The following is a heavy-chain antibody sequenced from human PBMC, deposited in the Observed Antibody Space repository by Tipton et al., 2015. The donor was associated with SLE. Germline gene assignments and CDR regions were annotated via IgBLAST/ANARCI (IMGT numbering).Heavy chain of an antibody. CDR3: ARVVGVTDYFDF. CDR1: GFTFSIYG. V-gene: IGHV3-30*19. J-gene: IGHJ4*01. CDR2: ISYDGSNN. Sequence: SLRLSCAASGFTFSIYGMHWVRQAPGKGLEWVAVISYDGSNNYYADSVKGRFTVSRDNSKNTLYLQMNSLRAEDTAVYYCARVVGVTDYFDFWGHGTLVTVSS. D-gene: IGHD1-26*01.